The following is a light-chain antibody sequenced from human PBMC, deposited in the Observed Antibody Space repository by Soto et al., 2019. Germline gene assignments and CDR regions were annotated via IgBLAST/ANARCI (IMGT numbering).Light chain of an antibody. CDR2: GAS. CDR1: QTINNN. Sequence: CRASQTINNNLAWYQQKPGQAPRLLIYGASRRATGVPARFSGSGSGTEFTLPICSLYSEDVAVNYWLHYTAAARFGQGTKVDI. J-gene: IGKJ1*01. CDR3: LHYTAAAR. V-gene: IGKV3-15*01.